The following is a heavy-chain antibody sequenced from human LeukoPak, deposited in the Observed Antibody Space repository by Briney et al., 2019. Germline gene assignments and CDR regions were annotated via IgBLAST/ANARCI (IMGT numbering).Heavy chain of an antibody. CDR2: INPNSGGT. D-gene: IGHD4-11*01. Sequence: ASVKVSCKASGYTFTGYYMHWARQAPGQGLEWMGWINPNSGGTNYAQKFQGRVTMTRDTSISTAYMELSRLRSDDTAVYYCARGGPYSNYEGYYYYYYMDVWGKGTTVTVSS. CDR3: ARGGPYSNYEGYYYYYYMDV. J-gene: IGHJ6*03. CDR1: GYTFTGYY. V-gene: IGHV1-2*02.